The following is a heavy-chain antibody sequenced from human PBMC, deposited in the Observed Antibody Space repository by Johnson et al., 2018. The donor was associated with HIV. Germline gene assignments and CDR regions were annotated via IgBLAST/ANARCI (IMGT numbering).Heavy chain of an antibody. D-gene: IGHD6-13*01. CDR1: GFTFSSYA. Sequence: VQLVESGGGLVQPGGSLRLSCAASGFTFSSYAMSWVRQAPGKGLEWVSYISSRGSTLYYADSVKGRFTISRDNTENALYLQMNSLRAEDTALYYCARAIAAAGSSLEYDAWGQGTMVTVSS. V-gene: IGHV3-48*04. CDR3: ARAIAAAGSSLEYDA. J-gene: IGHJ3*01. CDR2: ISSRGSTL.